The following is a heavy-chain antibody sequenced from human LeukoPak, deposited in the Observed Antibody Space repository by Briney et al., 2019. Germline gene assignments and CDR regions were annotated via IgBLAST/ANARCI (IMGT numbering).Heavy chain of an antibody. CDR2: ISSSSSYI. V-gene: IGHV3-21*01. D-gene: IGHD3-22*01. CDR1: GFTFSSYS. CDR3: AREVGYYYDSSGYP. J-gene: IGHJ5*02. Sequence: GGSLRLSRAASGFTFSSYSMNWVRQAPGKGLEWVSSISSSSSYIYYADSVKGRFTISRDNAKNSLYLQMNSLRAEDTAVYYCAREVGYYYDSSGYPWGQGTLVTVSS.